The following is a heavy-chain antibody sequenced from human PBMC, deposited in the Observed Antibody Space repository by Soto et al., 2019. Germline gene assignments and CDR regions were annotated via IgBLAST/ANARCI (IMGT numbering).Heavy chain of an antibody. CDR2: IYPGDSEA. D-gene: IGHD3-10*01. CDR1: GYRFTSFW. V-gene: IGHV5-51*01. Sequence: GESLKISCKASGYRFTSFWIGWVRQMPGKGLEWMGIIYPGDSEARYGPSFQGQVTISADESINTAYLQWNNLKASDSAIYFCARDRTFYGSGSKGMDFWGQGTTVTVSS. J-gene: IGHJ6*02. CDR3: ARDRTFYGSGSKGMDF.